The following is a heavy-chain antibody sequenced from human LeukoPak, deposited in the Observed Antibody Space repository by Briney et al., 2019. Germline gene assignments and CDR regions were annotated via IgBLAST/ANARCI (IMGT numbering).Heavy chain of an antibody. CDR3: ARIRGGYNDAYDI. CDR2: INPGGGNT. CDR1: GYTFTYYY. J-gene: IGHJ3*02. D-gene: IGHD5-24*01. Sequence: ASVKVSCKASGYTFTYYYIHWVRQAPGQGLEWMGLINPGGGNTNYAQNFQGRVTMTRDTSASTVYMQLSSLRSEDTAMYYCARIRGGYNDAYDIWGQGTVVTVPS. V-gene: IGHV1-46*01.